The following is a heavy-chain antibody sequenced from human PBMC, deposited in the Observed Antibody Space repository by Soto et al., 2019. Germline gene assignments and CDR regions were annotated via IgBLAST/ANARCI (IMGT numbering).Heavy chain of an antibody. CDR3: VRAPYGFTSWFDS. J-gene: IGHJ5*01. CDR2: ISSSGTTI. Sequence: GGSTRISCAASGFTVCDNYMSWIRQEPGKGLEWVSYISSSGTTIYYADSVKGRFTISRDNAKNSLYLQMDSLRAEDTAVYYCVRAPYGFTSWFDSWGQGTLVTVSS. D-gene: IGHD3-10*01. V-gene: IGHV3-11*01. CDR1: GFTVCDNY.